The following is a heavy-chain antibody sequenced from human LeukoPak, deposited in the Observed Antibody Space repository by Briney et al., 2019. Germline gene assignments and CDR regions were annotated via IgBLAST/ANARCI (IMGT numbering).Heavy chain of an antibody. CDR3: ARGQGPITMVRGVIRKWKGLRVPITNSDY. V-gene: IGHV1-8*01. CDR1: GYTFTSYD. J-gene: IGHJ4*02. CDR2: MNPNSGNT. Sequence: ASVKVSCKASGYTFTSYDINWVRQATGQGLEWMGWMNPNSGNTGYEQKFQGRVTMTRNTSISTAYMELSSLRSDDTAVYYCARGQGPITMVRGVIRKWKGLRVPITNSDYWGQGTLVTVSS. D-gene: IGHD3-10*01.